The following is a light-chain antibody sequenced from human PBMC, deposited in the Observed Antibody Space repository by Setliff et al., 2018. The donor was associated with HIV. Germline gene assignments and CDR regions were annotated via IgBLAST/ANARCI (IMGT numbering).Light chain of an antibody. CDR3: VLFMGLGIHV. CDR2: STN. Sequence: QTVVTQEPSFSVSPGGTVTLTCGLTSGSVSTSYYPSWYQQTPGQAPRTLIYSTNTRFSGVPDRFSGSILGNKAALTITGAQADDESDYYCVLFMGLGIHVFGTGTQLTVL. V-gene: IGLV8-61*01. CDR1: SGSVSTSYY. J-gene: IGLJ1*01.